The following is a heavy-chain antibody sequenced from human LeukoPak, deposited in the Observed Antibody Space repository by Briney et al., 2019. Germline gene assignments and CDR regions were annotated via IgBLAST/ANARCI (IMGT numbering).Heavy chain of an antibody. CDR3: AKDNSEWLFPDY. Sequence: GGSLRLSCAASGFTFSSYGMHWVRQAPGKGVEWVAYIRYHGSNKNYADSVKGRFTISRDNSKDTLFLQMSSLRAEDTAVYYCAKDNSEWLFPDYWGQGTLVTVSS. V-gene: IGHV3-30*02. CDR2: IRYHGSNK. J-gene: IGHJ4*02. CDR1: GFTFSSYG. D-gene: IGHD3-22*01.